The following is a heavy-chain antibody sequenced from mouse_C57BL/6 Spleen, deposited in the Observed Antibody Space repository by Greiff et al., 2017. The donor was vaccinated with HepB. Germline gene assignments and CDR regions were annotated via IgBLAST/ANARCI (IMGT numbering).Heavy chain of an antibody. Sequence: VQRVESGPGLVAPSQSLSITCTVSGFSLTSYGVSWVRQPPGKGLEWLGVIWGDGSTNYHSALISRLIIRKDNSKSQVFLKLNSLQTDDTATYYCAAITTVVGDWFAYWGQGTLVTVSA. V-gene: IGHV2-3*01. D-gene: IGHD1-1*01. CDR1: GFSLTSYG. J-gene: IGHJ3*01. CDR3: AAITTVVGDWFAY. CDR2: IWGDGST.